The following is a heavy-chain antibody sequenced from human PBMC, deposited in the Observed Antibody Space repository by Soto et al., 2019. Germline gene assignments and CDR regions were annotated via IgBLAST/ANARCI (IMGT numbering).Heavy chain of an antibody. CDR1: GYTFTSHG. Sequence: QVQLVQSGAEVKKPGASVKVSCKTSGYTFTSHGISWVRQAPGQGLEWMGWSSPYNGNTNYAQKLQGSVTKTTDTPTSTAEVELRSLRSAGTAVDYCAGTYFSGSGCYSDYWGQGTLVTVSS. CDR3: AGTYFSGSGCYSDY. D-gene: IGHD2-15*01. V-gene: IGHV1-18*04. J-gene: IGHJ4*02. CDR2: SSPYNGNT.